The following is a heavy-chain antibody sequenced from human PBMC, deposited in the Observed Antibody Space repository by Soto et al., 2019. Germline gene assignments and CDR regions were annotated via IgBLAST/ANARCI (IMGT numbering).Heavy chain of an antibody. CDR3: ARVGGAGKRGSGQNLDY. CDR2: INAGNGNT. J-gene: IGHJ4*02. D-gene: IGHD3-3*01. Sequence: ASVKVSCKASGYTFTSYAMHWVRQAPGQRLEWMGWINAGNGNTKYSQKFQGRVTITRDTSASTAYMELSSLRSEDTAVYYCARVGGAGKRGSGQNLDYWGQGTLVTVSS. V-gene: IGHV1-3*01. CDR1: GYTFTSYA.